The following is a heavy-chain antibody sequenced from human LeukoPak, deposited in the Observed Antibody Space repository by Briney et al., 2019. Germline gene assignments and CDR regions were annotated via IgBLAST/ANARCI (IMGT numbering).Heavy chain of an antibody. CDR3: ARTSGSYGYYDRGFAY. D-gene: IGHD5-18*01. J-gene: IGHJ4*02. V-gene: IGHV1-24*01. CDR1: GYTLTELS. CDR2: FDPEDGET. Sequence: ASVKVSCKVSGYTLTELSMHWVRQAPGKGLEWMGGFDPEDGETIYAQKFQGRVTMTRNTSISTAYKELSSLRSEDTAVYYCARTSGSYGYYDRGFAYWGQGTLVNVSS.